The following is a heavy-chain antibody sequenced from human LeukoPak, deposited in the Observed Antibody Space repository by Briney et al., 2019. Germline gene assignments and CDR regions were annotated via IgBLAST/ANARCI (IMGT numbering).Heavy chain of an antibody. Sequence: GESLKISCKGSGYRFTNHWIGWVRQMPGKGLEWMGIIHPGDSGTRYSPSFQGQVTMSVDESITTAYLQWSSLRASDSAIYYCARGGSYRYGSSDYWGQGTLVTVSS. D-gene: IGHD5-18*01. J-gene: IGHJ4*02. CDR2: IHPGDSGT. V-gene: IGHV5-51*01. CDR3: ARGGSYRYGSSDY. CDR1: GYRFTNHW.